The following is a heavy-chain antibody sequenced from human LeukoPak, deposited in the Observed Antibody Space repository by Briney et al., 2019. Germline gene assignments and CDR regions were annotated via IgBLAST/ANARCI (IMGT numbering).Heavy chain of an antibody. Sequence: PGGSLRLSCAASGFTFSTYGMHWVRQAPGKGLEWVVVISYDGSNKYYADSVKGRFTISRDNSKNTLYLQMNSLRAEDTAVYYCATGELDSSGYYGDAFDIWGQGTMVTVSS. D-gene: IGHD3-22*01. CDR1: GFTFSTYG. CDR3: ATGELDSSGYYGDAFDI. V-gene: IGHV3-30*03. J-gene: IGHJ3*02. CDR2: ISYDGSNK.